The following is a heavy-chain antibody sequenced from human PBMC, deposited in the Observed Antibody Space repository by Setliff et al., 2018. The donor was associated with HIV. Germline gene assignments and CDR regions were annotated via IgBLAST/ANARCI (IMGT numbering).Heavy chain of an antibody. Sequence: LRLSCAASGFVFSDFWMSWARQAPGKGLEWVANINDDGNKKWYVGSARGRFTISRDNAKNSLFLQMNSLRVDDTAVYYCAALSVRTNPVYGVISTRFDPWGQGSLVTVSS. V-gene: IGHV3-7*03. D-gene: IGHD2-8*01. CDR1: GFVFSDFW. J-gene: IGHJ5*02. CDR2: INDDGNKK. CDR3: AALSVRTNPVYGVISTRFDP.